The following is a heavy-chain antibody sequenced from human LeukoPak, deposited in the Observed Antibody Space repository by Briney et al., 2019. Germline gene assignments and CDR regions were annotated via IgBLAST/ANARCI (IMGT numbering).Heavy chain of an antibody. Sequence: GGTLRLSCAAAGFTFRRYGMSWVRQAPGKGLEWVSAISGSGGSTFYADSVKGRFTISRDNARNSLYLQMNSLRAEDTAVYYCAREDGTVNYFDYWGQGTLVTVSS. J-gene: IGHJ4*02. CDR1: GFTFRRYG. CDR2: ISGSGGST. V-gene: IGHV3-23*01. D-gene: IGHD5-24*01. CDR3: AREDGTVNYFDY.